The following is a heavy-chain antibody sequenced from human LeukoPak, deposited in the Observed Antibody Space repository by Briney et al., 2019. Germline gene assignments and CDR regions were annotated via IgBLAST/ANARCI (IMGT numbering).Heavy chain of an antibody. CDR3: ARAQDSYGPFDY. CDR1: GYTFTSYG. V-gene: IGHV1-18*01. CDR2: ISAYNGNT. D-gene: IGHD5-18*01. Sequence: ASVKVSCKASGYTFTSYGISWVRQSPGQGLEWMGWISAYNGNTNYAQKLQGRVTMTTDTSTSTAYMELRSLRSDDTAVYYCARAQDSYGPFDYWGQGTLVTVSS. J-gene: IGHJ4*02.